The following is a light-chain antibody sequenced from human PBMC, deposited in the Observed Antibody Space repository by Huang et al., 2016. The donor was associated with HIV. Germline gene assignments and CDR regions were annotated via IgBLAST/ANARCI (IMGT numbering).Light chain of an antibody. CDR3: QQSYSALGLT. V-gene: IGKV1-39*01. CDR1: RSIGTY. J-gene: IGKJ4*01. CDR2: VAS. Sequence: DIQMTQSPSSLSASVGDRVTIACRASRSIGTYLNWYQQKRGKAPRLLIHVASSLQSGVPSRVSGSGSGTDFTLTISSLQPEDFATYYCQQSYSALGLTFGGGTKVEIK.